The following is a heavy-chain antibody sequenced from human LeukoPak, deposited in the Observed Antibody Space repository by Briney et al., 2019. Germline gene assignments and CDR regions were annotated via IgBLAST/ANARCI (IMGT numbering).Heavy chain of an antibody. D-gene: IGHD3-16*02. CDR3: ARDSYDYVWGSYRRFDY. CDR1: GFTFSSYS. Sequence: TGGSLRLSCAASGFTFSSYSMNWVRQAPGKGLEWVSSISSSSSYIYYADSVKGRFTISRDNAKNSLYLQMNSLRAEDTAVYYCARDSYDYVWGSYRRFDYWGQGTLVTVSS. V-gene: IGHV3-21*01. J-gene: IGHJ4*02. CDR2: ISSSSSYI.